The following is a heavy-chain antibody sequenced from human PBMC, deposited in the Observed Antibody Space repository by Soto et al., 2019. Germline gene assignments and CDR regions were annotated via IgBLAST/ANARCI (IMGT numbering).Heavy chain of an antibody. CDR3: ARDEGPPRVPGYYYYMDV. D-gene: IGHD2-2*01. CDR2: ISAYNGNT. J-gene: IGHJ6*03. Sequence: GASVKVSCKASGYTFTSYGISWVRQAPGQGLEWMGWISAYNGNTNYAQKLQGRVTMTTDTSTSTAYMELRSLRSDDTAVYYCARDEGPPRVPGYYYYMDVWGKGTTVTVS. V-gene: IGHV1-18*01. CDR1: GYTFTSYG.